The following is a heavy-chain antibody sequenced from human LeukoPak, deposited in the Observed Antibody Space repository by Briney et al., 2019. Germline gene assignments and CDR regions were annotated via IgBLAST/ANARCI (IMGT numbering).Heavy chain of an antibody. J-gene: IGHJ3*02. CDR3: AKGSVPVVAMNAFEI. CDR2: ISGNGGTT. CDR1: GFTFSSYT. D-gene: IGHD2-2*01. V-gene: IGHV3-23*01. Sequence: GGTLRLSCAASGFTFSSYTMSWVRQAPGKGLEWVAAISGNGGTTYYADSVKGRFTISRDHSKNTLCLQMNSLRAEDTAVYYCAKGSVPVVAMNAFEIWGQGTMVTVSS.